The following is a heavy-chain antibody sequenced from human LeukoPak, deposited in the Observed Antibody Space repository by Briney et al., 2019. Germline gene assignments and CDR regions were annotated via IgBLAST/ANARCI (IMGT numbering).Heavy chain of an antibody. D-gene: IGHD5-18*01. V-gene: IGHV4-38-2*02. CDR1: GYSISSGYY. Sequence: SETLSLTCTVSGYSISSGYYWGWIRQPPGKGLEWIGSIYHSGITYYNPSLKSRVTISVDTSKNQFSLKLSSVTAADTAVYYCARGRIQLWGHFDYWGQGTLVTVSS. CDR3: ARGRIQLWGHFDY. J-gene: IGHJ4*02. CDR2: IYHSGIT.